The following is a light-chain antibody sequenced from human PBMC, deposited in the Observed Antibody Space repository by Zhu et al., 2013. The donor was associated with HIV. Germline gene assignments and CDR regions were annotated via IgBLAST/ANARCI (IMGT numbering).Light chain of an antibody. CDR2: VAS. J-gene: IGKJ2*01. CDR3: LQHNSYPFT. CDR1: QDIKND. Sequence: DIQMTQSPSSLSASVGDRVIITCRATQDIKNDLGWFQQKPGKAPKRLIYVASKLQSAAPLRFSGGGSGTEFTLTIDNLQPEDFATYFCLQHNSYPFTFGQGTKLELK. V-gene: IGKV1-17*02.